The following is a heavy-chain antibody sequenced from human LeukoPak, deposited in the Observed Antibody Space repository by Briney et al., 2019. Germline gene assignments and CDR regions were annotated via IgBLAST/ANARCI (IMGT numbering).Heavy chain of an antibody. D-gene: IGHD1-26*01. J-gene: IGHJ6*03. CDR2: ISSSGST. Sequence: SGTLSLTCTVSGDSISSGDYYWSWIRQPAGKGLEWIGRISSSGSTNYNPSLKSRVTISVDTSKNQFSLKLSSVTAADTVVYYCARGFSGSYYYYYYMDVWGKGTTVTVSS. CDR3: ARGFSGSYYYYYYMDV. CDR1: GDSISSGDYY. V-gene: IGHV4-61*02.